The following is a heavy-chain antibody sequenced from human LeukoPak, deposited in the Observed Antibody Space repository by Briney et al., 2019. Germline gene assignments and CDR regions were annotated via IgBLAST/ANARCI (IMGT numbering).Heavy chain of an antibody. CDR1: GFTFSSYG. V-gene: IGHV3-30*03. Sequence: GGSLRLSCAASGFTFSSYGMHWVRQAPGEGLEWVAVISYDGSNKYYADSVKGRFTISRDNSKNTLYLQMNSLRAEDTAVYYCPRETTVTTFDYWGQGTLVTVSS. CDR2: ISYDGSNK. D-gene: IGHD4-17*01. J-gene: IGHJ4*02. CDR3: PRETTVTTFDY.